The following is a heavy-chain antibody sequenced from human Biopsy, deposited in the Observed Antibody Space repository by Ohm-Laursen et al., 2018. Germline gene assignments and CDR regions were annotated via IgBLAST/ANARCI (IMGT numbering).Heavy chain of an antibody. J-gene: IGHJ4*02. CDR1: GGTFSSFG. Sequence: SSVKVSCKASGGTFSSFGISWVRQAPGQGLEWMGEINSMFGTTNYAQTFQGRVTITADESTSTAYMEVSSLRSEDTAVYYCAKRGVERGRPLAYWGQGALVIVSS. CDR3: AKRGVERGRPLAY. V-gene: IGHV1-69*01. D-gene: IGHD1-1*01. CDR2: INSMFGTT.